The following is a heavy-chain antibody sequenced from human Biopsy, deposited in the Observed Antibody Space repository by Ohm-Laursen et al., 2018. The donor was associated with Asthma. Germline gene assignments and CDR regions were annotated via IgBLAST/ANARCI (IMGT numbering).Heavy chain of an antibody. CDR3: AKRRGYSGHDNDY. D-gene: IGHD5-12*01. CDR1: GFTFDDYG. J-gene: IGHJ4*02. CDR2: ISYDGNHK. V-gene: IGHV3-30*18. Sequence: SLRLSCSASGFTFDDYGMSWVRQAPGKGLEWVAVISYDGNHKFYEDSVKGRFTISRDNSKNTLYLQMNSLRTEDTAVYYCAKRRGYSGHDNDYWGQGTLVIVSS.